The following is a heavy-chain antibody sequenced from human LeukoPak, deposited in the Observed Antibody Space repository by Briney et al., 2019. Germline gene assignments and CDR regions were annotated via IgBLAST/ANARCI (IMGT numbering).Heavy chain of an antibody. Sequence: SETLSLTCTVSGNSFGDYYWSWIRQPAGKGRDWIGRIYTSGSTTYNPSLKSRVTMSVDTSKSQFSLNLMSVTAADTAVYYCTRDTGTTGEVKFDPWGQGTLVTVSS. V-gene: IGHV4-4*07. J-gene: IGHJ5*02. CDR2: IYTSGST. D-gene: IGHD4-17*01. CDR3: TRDTGTTGEVKFDP. CDR1: GNSFGDYY.